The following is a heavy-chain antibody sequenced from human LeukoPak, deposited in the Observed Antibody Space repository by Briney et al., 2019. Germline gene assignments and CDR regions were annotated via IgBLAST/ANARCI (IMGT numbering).Heavy chain of an antibody. V-gene: IGHV1-2*02. CDR1: GYTFTGYY. Sequence: ASVKVSCKASGYTFTGYYMHWVRQAPGQGLEWMGWINPNSGGTNYAQKFQGRVIMTRDTSISTAYMELSRLRSDDTAVYYCARIASYYDFWSGYHDYWGQGTLVTVSS. J-gene: IGHJ4*02. CDR2: INPNSGGT. D-gene: IGHD3-3*01. CDR3: ARIASYYDFWSGYHDY.